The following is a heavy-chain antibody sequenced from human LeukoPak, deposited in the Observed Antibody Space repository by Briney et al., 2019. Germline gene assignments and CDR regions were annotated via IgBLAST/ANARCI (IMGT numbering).Heavy chain of an antibody. J-gene: IGHJ3*02. CDR1: GDSISSYY. D-gene: IGHD3-10*01. V-gene: IGHV4-59*01. CDR2: VYYSGST. Sequence: KPSETLSLTCTVSGDSISSYYWSWIRQPPGKGLEWIGYVYYSGSTNYNPSLKSRVTISVDTSKNEFSLKLSSVTAADTAVYYCARSSYYYAADAFDIWGQGTMVTVSS. CDR3: ARSSYYYAADAFDI.